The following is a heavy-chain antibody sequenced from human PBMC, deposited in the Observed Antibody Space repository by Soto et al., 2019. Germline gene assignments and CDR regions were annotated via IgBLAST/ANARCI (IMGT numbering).Heavy chain of an antibody. CDR3: ARESGGATATLDYYYFYMDV. J-gene: IGHJ6*03. V-gene: IGHV1-2*04. CDR1: GDSFNDYY. D-gene: IGHD5-12*01. Sequence: QVPLVQSGAEVRKPGASVTVSCRSSGDSFNDYYIHWVRQAPGQGFEWMGWINPNGGVTKYAQKFQGWVSMTRDTSIRTVYMQLSGLRSDDTAVYYCARESGGATATLDYYYFYMDVWGTGTTVTVSS. CDR2: INPNGGVT.